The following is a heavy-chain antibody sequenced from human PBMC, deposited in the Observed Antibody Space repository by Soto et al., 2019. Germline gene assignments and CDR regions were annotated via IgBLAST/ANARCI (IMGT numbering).Heavy chain of an antibody. V-gene: IGHV4-34*01. Sequence: ASETLSLTCAVYGGSFSGYYWSWIRQPPGKGLEWIGEINHSGSTNYNPSLKSRVTISVDTSKNQFSLKLSSVTAADTAVYYCARPAGYSISWYWDYYYGMDVWGPGTTVTVSS. J-gene: IGHJ6*01. CDR3: ARPAGYSISWYWDYYYGMDV. D-gene: IGHD6-13*01. CDR1: GGSFSGYY. CDR2: INHSGST.